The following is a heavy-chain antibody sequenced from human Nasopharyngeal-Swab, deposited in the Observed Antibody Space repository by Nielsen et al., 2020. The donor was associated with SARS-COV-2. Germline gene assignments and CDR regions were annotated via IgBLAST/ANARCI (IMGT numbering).Heavy chain of an antibody. J-gene: IGHJ5*02. CDR1: VFTFSSYA. CDR3: ASPPMRWLRLEGWFDP. D-gene: IGHD5-12*01. V-gene: IGHV3-23*01. CDR2: ISGSGGST. Sequence: GESLKISCAASVFTFSSYAMSWFRQAPGKGLEWVSAISGSGGSTYYADSVKGRFTISRDNSKNTLYLQMNSLRAEDTAVYYCASPPMRWLRLEGWFDPWGQGTLVTVSS.